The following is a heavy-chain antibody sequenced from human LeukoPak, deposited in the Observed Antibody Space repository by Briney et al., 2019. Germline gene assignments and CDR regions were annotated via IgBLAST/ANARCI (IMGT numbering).Heavy chain of an antibody. Sequence: GGSLRLSCAASGFTFSSYAMHWVRQAPGKGLEWVAVISYDGSNKYYADSVKGRFTISRDNSKNILYLQMDSLRVEDTAVYYCAKSGYNRFDYWGQGTLVTVSS. CDR2: ISYDGSNK. J-gene: IGHJ4*02. D-gene: IGHD5-24*01. CDR1: GFTFSSYA. CDR3: AKSGYNRFDY. V-gene: IGHV3-30*04.